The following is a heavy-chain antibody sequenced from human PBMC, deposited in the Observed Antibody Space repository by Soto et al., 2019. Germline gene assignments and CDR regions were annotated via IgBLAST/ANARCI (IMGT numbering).Heavy chain of an antibody. CDR1: RFTFNNYA. D-gene: IGHD3-10*01. CDR2: ISGGGDTT. V-gene: IGHV3-23*01. CDR3: AKGRGGSGSLTPLDDF. J-gene: IGHJ4*02. Sequence: EVQLLESGGGLVQPGGSLRLSCAASRFTFNNYAMTWVRQAPGKGLEWVSAISGGGDTTSYAYSVKGLFTVSRDGSKNALYLQMSSLSAAVTDLYYCAKGRGGSGSLTPLDDFWGQGTLVTVSS.